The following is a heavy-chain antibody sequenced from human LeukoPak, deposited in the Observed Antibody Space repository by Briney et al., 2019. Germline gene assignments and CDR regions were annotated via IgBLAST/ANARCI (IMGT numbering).Heavy chain of an antibody. Sequence: SQTLSLTCAVSGGSISSGGYSWSWIRQPPGKGLEWNGYIYHSGSTYYNPSLKSRVTISVDRSRNQFSLKLSSVTAADTAVYYSARARGVPAARVGWFDPWGQGTLVTVSS. CDR2: IYHSGST. CDR1: GGSISSGGYS. D-gene: IGHD2-2*01. V-gene: IGHV4-30-2*01. CDR3: ARARGVPAARVGWFDP. J-gene: IGHJ5*02.